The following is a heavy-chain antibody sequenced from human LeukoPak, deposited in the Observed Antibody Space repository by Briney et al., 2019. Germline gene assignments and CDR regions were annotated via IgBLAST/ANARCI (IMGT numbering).Heavy chain of an antibody. D-gene: IGHD3-10*02. CDR3: AELGITMIGGV. CDR2: ISGSGDST. CDR1: GFTFSNYA. J-gene: IGHJ6*04. Sequence: GGSLRLSCAASGFTFSNYAMRWVRQAPGKGLEWVSGISGSGDSTYYADSVKGRFTISRDNSKNTLYLQMNSLRAEDTAVYYCAELGITMIGGVWGKGTTVTISS. V-gene: IGHV3-23*01.